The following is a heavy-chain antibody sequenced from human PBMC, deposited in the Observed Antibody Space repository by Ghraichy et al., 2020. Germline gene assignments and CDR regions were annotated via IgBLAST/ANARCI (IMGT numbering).Heavy chain of an antibody. D-gene: IGHD5-18*01. CDR3: AVQDTTMITPTQNY. CDR1: GFTFSTYA. V-gene: IGHV3-30-3*01. Sequence: GGSLRLSCAGSGFTFSTYAMHWVRRAPGKGLEWVAIISYDGNSKYYADSVKGRFTISRDNSKNTLYLQMSSLRAEDTAVYYCAVQDTTMITPTQNYWGQGTLVTVST. J-gene: IGHJ4*01. CDR2: ISYDGNSK.